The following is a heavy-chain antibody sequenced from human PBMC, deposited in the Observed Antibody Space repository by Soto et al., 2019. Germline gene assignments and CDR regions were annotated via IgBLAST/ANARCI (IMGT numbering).Heavy chain of an antibody. J-gene: IGHJ4*02. D-gene: IGHD6-19*01. Sequence: SETLSLTCTVSGVSISSYYWSWIRQPPGKGLEWIGCIYYSGSTNYNPSLKSRVTISVDTSKNQFSLKLSSVTAADTAVYYCAGTIEYSSGWYCFDYWGQGTLVTSP. CDR2: IYYSGST. V-gene: IGHV4-59*08. CDR1: GVSISSYY. CDR3: AGTIEYSSGWYCFDY.